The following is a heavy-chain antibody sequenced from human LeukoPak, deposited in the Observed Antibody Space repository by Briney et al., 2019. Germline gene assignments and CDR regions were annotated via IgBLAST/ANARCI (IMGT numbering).Heavy chain of an antibody. CDR2: IIPILGTA. CDR1: GGTFSSYA. V-gene: IGHV1-69*06. J-gene: IGHJ6*04. Sequence: SVKVSCKASGGTFSSYAISWVRQAPGQGLEWMGGIIPILGTANYAQKFQGRVTITADKSTSTAYMELSSLRSEDTAVYYCARGPVENCSGGSCYDYGMDVWGKGTTVTVSS. D-gene: IGHD2-15*01. CDR3: ARGPVENCSGGSCYDYGMDV.